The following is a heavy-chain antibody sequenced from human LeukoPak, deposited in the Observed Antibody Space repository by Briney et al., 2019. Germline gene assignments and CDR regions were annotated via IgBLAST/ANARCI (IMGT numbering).Heavy chain of an antibody. CDR2: IYPGDSDI. J-gene: IGHJ6*02. D-gene: IGHD5-18*01. Sequence: GESLRISCKGSGYSFTSYWISWVRQMPGKGLEWMGFIYPGDSDIKYSPSFQGQVTISADKSISTAYLQWSSLKASDTAMYYCARHARSGYFSRYYYGMDVWGQGTTVTVSS. CDR3: ARHARSGYFSRYYYGMDV. V-gene: IGHV5-51*01. CDR1: GYSFTSYW.